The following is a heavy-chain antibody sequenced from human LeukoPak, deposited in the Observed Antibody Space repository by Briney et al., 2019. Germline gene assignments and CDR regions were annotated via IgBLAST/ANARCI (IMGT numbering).Heavy chain of an antibody. CDR2: IYSDGST. Sequence: GGSLRLSCAASGFTVRSNYMTWVRQAPGKGLEWVSVIYSDGSTHYADSVKGRFTISRDISKNTLYLQMNSLRAEGTAVYYCAGSLAYCGGDCRLGDYWGQGTLVTVSS. CDR3: AGSLAYCGGDCRLGDY. CDR1: GFTVRSNY. V-gene: IGHV3-66*01. J-gene: IGHJ4*02. D-gene: IGHD2-21*02.